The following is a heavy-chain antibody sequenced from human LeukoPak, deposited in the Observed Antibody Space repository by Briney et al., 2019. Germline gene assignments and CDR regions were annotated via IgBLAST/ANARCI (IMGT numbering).Heavy chain of an antibody. CDR1: GGSFSGYY. Sequence: SETLSLTCAVYGGSFSGYYWSWLRQPPGKGLEWIGEINHSGSTNYNPSLKSRVTISVDTSKNQFSLKLSSVTAADTAFYYCARSRGGYGDYGSWFDPWGQGTLVNVSP. J-gene: IGHJ5*02. CDR3: ARSRGGYGDYGSWFDP. CDR2: INHSGST. V-gene: IGHV4-34*01. D-gene: IGHD4-17*01.